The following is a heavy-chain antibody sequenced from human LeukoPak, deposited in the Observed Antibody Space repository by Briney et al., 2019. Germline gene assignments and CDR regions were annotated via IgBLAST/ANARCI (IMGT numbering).Heavy chain of an antibody. D-gene: IGHD4-17*01. J-gene: IGHJ3*02. CDR1: GYSISNGYY. Sequence: PSETLSLTCSVSGYSISNGYYWGWIRQPPGKGLEWIGYIYYSGSTYYNPSLKSRVTISVDTSKNQFSLKLSSVTAADTAVYYCARGTNDYGDYSAFDIWGQGTMVTVSS. V-gene: IGHV4-38-2*02. CDR3: ARGTNDYGDYSAFDI. CDR2: IYYSGST.